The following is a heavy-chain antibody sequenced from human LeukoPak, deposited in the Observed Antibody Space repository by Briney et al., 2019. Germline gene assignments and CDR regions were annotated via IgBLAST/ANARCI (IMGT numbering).Heavy chain of an antibody. CDR2: ISSSSSYI. Sequence: GGSLRLSCAASGFTFSSYSMNWVRQAPGKGLEWVSSISSSSSYIYYADSVKGRFTISRDNAKNSLYLQMNSLRAEDTAVYYCARERGGDFWSGYGYYYYYMDVWGKGTMVTVSS. D-gene: IGHD3-3*01. V-gene: IGHV3-21*01. CDR3: ARERGGDFWSGYGYYYYYMDV. J-gene: IGHJ6*03. CDR1: GFTFSSYS.